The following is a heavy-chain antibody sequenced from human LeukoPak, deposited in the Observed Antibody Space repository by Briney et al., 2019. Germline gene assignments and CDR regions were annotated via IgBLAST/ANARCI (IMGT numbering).Heavy chain of an antibody. V-gene: IGHV3-23*01. CDR3: AKDRPGRYLLWFGEWFDP. Sequence: PGGSLRLSCAASGFTFSSYAMSWVRQAPGKGLEWVSAISGSGGSAYYADSVKGRFTISRDNSKNTLYLQMNSLRAEDTAVYYCAKDRPGRYLLWFGEWFDPWGQGTLVTVSS. CDR1: GFTFSSYA. D-gene: IGHD3-10*01. CDR2: ISGSGGSA. J-gene: IGHJ5*02.